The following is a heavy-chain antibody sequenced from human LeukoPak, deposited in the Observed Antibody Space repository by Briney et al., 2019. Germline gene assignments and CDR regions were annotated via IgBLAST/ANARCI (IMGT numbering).Heavy chain of an antibody. CDR2: ISAYNGNT. V-gene: IGHV1-18*01. J-gene: IGHJ4*02. Sequence: ASVKVSCKASGYTFTSYGISWVRQAPGQGLEWMGWISAYNGNTNYAQKLQGRVTMTTDTSTSTAYMELRSLRSDDTAVYYCAREVTMVRGVHMDCFDYWGQGTLVTVSS. CDR1: GYTFTSYG. D-gene: IGHD3-10*01. CDR3: AREVTMVRGVHMDCFDY.